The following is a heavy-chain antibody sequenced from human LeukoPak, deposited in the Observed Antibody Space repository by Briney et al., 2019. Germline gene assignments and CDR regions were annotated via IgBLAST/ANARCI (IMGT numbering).Heavy chain of an antibody. Sequence: GRSLRLSCAASGFTFDDYAMHWVRPAPGKGLEWVSGISWNSGSIGYADSVKGRFTISRDNAKNSLYLQMNSLRAEDTALYYCAKGDPIAVAGMFDYWGQGTLVTVSS. CDR3: AKGDPIAVAGMFDY. J-gene: IGHJ4*02. CDR2: ISWNSGSI. CDR1: GFTFDDYA. D-gene: IGHD6-19*01. V-gene: IGHV3-9*01.